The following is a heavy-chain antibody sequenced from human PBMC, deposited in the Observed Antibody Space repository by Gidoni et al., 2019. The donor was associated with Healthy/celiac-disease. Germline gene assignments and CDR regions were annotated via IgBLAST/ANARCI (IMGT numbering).Heavy chain of an antibody. Sequence: EVQLVESGGGLVQPGGSLSLSCSASGFTFSSYAMHWVRQAPGKGLEYVSAISSNGGSTYYADSVKGRCTISRDNSKNTLYLQMSSLRAEDTAVYYCVKGLLWFGDTWFDPWGQGTLVTVSS. D-gene: IGHD3-10*01. V-gene: IGHV3-64D*06. CDR2: ISSNGGST. CDR1: GFTFSSYA. J-gene: IGHJ5*02. CDR3: VKGLLWFGDTWFDP.